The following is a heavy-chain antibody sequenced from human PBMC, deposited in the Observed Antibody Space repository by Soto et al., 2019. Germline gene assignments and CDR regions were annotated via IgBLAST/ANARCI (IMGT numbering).Heavy chain of an antibody. D-gene: IGHD1-1*01. Sequence: GASVKVSCKASGGTFSSYAISWVRQAPGQGLEWMGGIIPIFGTANYAQKFQGRVTITADKSTSTAYMELSSLRSEDTAVYYCERGFWNDYFDYWGQGTRVTVSS. CDR3: ERGFWNDYFDY. CDR2: IIPIFGTA. CDR1: GGTFSSYA. V-gene: IGHV1-69*06. J-gene: IGHJ4*02.